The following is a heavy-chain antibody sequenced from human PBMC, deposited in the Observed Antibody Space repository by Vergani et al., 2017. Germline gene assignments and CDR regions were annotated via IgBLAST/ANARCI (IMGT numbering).Heavy chain of an antibody. Sequence: QVQLEESGPGLVKPSETLSLTCTVSGGSFNTYYWSWIRQSPGKGLEWIGYIYSTGSTNYNPSLNSRVTMSVDTSKNQFSLKLRSVTAADTAVYVCARRAERWETLLRDDFDVWGQGTFVTVSP. J-gene: IGHJ3*01. CDR1: GGSFNTYY. CDR2: IYSTGST. V-gene: IGHV4-59*13. D-gene: IGHD1-26*01. CDR3: ARRAERWETLLRDDFDV.